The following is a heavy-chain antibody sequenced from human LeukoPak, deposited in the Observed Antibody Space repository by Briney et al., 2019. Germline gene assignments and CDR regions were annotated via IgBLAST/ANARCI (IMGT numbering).Heavy chain of an antibody. D-gene: IGHD3-10*01. J-gene: IGHJ5*02. CDR2: ISSSSSYT. CDR1: GFTFSSYE. Sequence: PGGSLRLSCAASGFTFSSYEMNWVRQAPGKGLEWVSYISSSSSYTNYADSVKGRFTISRDNAKNSLYLQMDSLRAEDTAVYYCTREGYYGSDANWFDPWGQGTLVTVSS. V-gene: IGHV3-21*05. CDR3: TREGYYGSDANWFDP.